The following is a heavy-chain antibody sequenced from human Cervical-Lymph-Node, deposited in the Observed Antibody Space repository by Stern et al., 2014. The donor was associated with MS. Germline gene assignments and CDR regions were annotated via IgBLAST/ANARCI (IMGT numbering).Heavy chain of an antibody. D-gene: IGHD1-26*01. V-gene: IGHV1-69*06. J-gene: IGHJ4*02. CDR2: PTHVVGTT. CDR3: ARGGGLVGYFDY. Sequence: QVQLVQSGAEVKKPGSSVKVSCKASGDTFSSYAINWVRQVPGQGLEWMGEPTHVVGTTNYAQKCQGRVTITADKSTNTAYMELMTLRSEDTAVYYCARGGGLVGYFDYWGQGTLVSVSS. CDR1: GDTFSSYA.